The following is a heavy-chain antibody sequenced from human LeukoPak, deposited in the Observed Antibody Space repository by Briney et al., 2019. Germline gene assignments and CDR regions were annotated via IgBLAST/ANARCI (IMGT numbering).Heavy chain of an antibody. CDR3: ARDRMGYGDYGGMDV. V-gene: IGHV4-59*01. J-gene: IGHJ6*02. CDR2: IYYSGST. Sequence: SETLSLTCTVSGDSISSYYWSWIRQPPGKGLEWIGYIYYSGSTNYNPSLKSRVTISVDTSKNQFSLKLSSVTAADTAVYYCARDRMGYGDYGGMDVWGQGTTVTVSS. CDR1: GDSISSYY. D-gene: IGHD4-17*01.